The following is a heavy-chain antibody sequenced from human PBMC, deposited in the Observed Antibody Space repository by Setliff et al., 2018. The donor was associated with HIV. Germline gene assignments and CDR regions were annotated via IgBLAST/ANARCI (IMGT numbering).Heavy chain of an antibody. J-gene: IGHJ6*03. CDR1: GFSFSSYW. Sequence: PGGSLRLSCAASGFSFSSYWMHWVRQAPGEGLEWLTYIRYDASNKFYADSVKGRFTISRDNSKNTLFLQLNSLRVDDTAVYYCAKSCDVPSKPGPYYYSMDVWGKGTTVTVSS. CDR3: AKSCDVPSKPGPYYYSMDV. D-gene: IGHD2-2*01. V-gene: IGHV3-30*02. CDR2: IRYDASNK.